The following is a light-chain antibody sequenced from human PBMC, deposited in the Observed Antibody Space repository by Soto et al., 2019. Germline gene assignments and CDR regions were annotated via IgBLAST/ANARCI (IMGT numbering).Light chain of an antibody. CDR3: SSFSYCSTPNYV. CDR1: SSDVGGYNY. V-gene: IGLV2-14*01. J-gene: IGLJ1*01. CDR2: DVD. Sequence: QSVLTQPASVSGSPGQSITISCTGTSSDVGGYNYVSWYQQHPGKAPKLIIYDVDNRPSGISSRFSGSKSGNTASLTISGLQAEDEADYYCSSFSYCSTPNYVFGTGTKVTVL.